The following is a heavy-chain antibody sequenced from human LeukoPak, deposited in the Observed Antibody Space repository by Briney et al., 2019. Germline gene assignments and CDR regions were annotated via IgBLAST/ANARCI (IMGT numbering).Heavy chain of an antibody. D-gene: IGHD3-22*01. CDR2: ISWNSGSI. CDR3: AKDKATMIVGSFDY. V-gene: IGHV3-9*01. J-gene: IGHJ4*02. CDR1: GFTFDDYA. Sequence: PGRSLRLSCAASGFTFDDYAMHWVRQAPGKGLEGVSGISWNSGSIVYADSVKGRFTISRDNAKNSLYLQMNSLRVEDTALYYCAKDKATMIVGSFDYWGQGTLVTVSS.